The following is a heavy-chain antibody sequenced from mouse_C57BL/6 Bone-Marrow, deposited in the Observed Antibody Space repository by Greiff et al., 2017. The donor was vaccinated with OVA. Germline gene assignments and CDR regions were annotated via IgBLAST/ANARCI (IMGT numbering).Heavy chain of an antibody. D-gene: IGHD3-2*02. CDR3: ARSTQAPYYYAMDY. CDR1: GFTFTDYY. CDR2: IRNKANGYTT. Sequence: EVMLVESGGGLVQPGGSLSLSCAASGFTFTDYYMSWVRQPPGKALEWLGFIRNKANGYTTEYSASVKGRFTISRDNSQSILYLQMNALRAEDSATYYCARSTQAPYYYAMDYWGQGTSGTVSS. J-gene: IGHJ4*01. V-gene: IGHV7-3*01.